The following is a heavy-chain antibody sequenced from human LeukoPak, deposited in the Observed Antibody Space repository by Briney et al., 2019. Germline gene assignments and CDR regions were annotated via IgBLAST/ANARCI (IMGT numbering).Heavy chain of an antibody. CDR3: AQDYSNSPDYYFDY. J-gene: IGHJ4*02. CDR2: VSGRSDNT. V-gene: IGHV3-23*01. CDR1: RFTFSSYA. D-gene: IGHD4-11*01. Sequence: RGSLRLSCAASRFTFSSYAMTWVRQAPGKGLEWVSTVSGRSDNTFYADSVKGRFVISRDNSKNTLYLQMNSLRAEDTAVYYCAQDYSNSPDYYFDYWGQGTLVTVSS.